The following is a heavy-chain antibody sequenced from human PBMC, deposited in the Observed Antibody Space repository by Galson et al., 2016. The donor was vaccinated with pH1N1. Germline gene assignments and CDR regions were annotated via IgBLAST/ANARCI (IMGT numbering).Heavy chain of an antibody. J-gene: IGHJ5*02. Sequence: SLRLSCAASGFTFTDFWMTWVRQPPGRGLEWVANIKQDGSDQNYVDSVKGRFTISRDNAKNSLYLQMDRLGAEDTAVHYCIREYWSLYHWGQGTLVTVST. D-gene: IGHD2-8*02. V-gene: IGHV3-7*01. CDR3: IREYWSLYH. CDR2: IKQDGSDQ. CDR1: GFTFTDFW.